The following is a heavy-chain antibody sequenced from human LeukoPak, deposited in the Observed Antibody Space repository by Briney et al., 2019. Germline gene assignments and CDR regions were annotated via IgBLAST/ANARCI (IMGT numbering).Heavy chain of an antibody. J-gene: IGHJ4*02. CDR1: GFTFSSYS. Sequence: PGGSLRLSCAASGFTFSSYSMNWVRQAPGKGLEWVSSISSSSSYIYYADSVKGRFTISRDNAKNSLYLQMNSLRAEDTAVYYCARARYNWNQRLPSYWGQGTLVTVSS. CDR3: ARARYNWNQRLPSY. V-gene: IGHV3-21*01. CDR2: ISSSSSYI. D-gene: IGHD1-20*01.